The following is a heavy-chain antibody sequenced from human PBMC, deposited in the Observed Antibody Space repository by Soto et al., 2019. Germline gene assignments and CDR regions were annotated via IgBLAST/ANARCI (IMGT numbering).Heavy chain of an antibody. D-gene: IGHD4-17*01. Sequence: QVQLVQSGAEVKKSGASVKVSCKASGYTFTSHDINWVRQATGQGLEWMGWMNPNSGNTGYAQKFQGRVTMTRNTSISTANMELSSLRSEDTAVYYCARWDYGYYARFDYWGHGTLVTVSS. CDR3: ARWDYGYYARFDY. CDR1: GYTFTSHD. V-gene: IGHV1-8*01. CDR2: MNPNSGNT. J-gene: IGHJ4*01.